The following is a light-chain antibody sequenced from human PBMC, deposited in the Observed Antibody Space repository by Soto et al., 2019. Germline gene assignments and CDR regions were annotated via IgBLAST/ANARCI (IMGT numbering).Light chain of an antibody. J-gene: IGKJ4*01. Sequence: DVQMTQSTSSLSAFVGDRVTITCRASQSIAPYLAWFQQKPGKVPKLLIYATSTLQSVVPSRFSGSGSGTDFTLTISSLQPEDVATYYCQKYNSAPLTFGGGTKVEIK. V-gene: IGKV1-27*01. CDR1: QSIAPY. CDR2: ATS. CDR3: QKYNSAPLT.